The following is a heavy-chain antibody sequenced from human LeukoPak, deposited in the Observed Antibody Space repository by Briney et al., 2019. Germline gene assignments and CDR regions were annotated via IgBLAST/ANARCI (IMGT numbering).Heavy chain of an antibody. V-gene: IGHV4-34*01. J-gene: IGHJ3*02. Sequence: PSVTLSLTCAVYGGSFSGYYWSWIRQPPGKGLEWIGELNHSGSTNYNPSLKSRVTISVDTSKNQFSLKLSSVTAADTAVYYCARVGIRYFDWLSRNAAFDIWGQGTMVTVSS. D-gene: IGHD3-9*01. CDR3: ARVGIRYFDWLSRNAAFDI. CDR2: LNHSGST. CDR1: GGSFSGYY.